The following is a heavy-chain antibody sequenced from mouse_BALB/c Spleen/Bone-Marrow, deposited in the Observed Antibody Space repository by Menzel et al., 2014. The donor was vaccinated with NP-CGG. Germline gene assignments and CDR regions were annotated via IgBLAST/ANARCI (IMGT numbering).Heavy chain of an antibody. V-gene: IGHV14-3*02. D-gene: IGHD2-2*01. CDR2: IDPANGNT. J-gene: IGHJ4*01. Sequence: EVQLQQSGAELVKPGASVKLSCTASGFNIKDTYMHWVKQRPEQGLEWIGRIDPANGNTKYDPKFQGKATITADTSSNTAYLQLSSLTSEDTAVYYCAGGWLPSYAMDYWGQGTSVTVS. CDR1: GFNIKDTY. CDR3: AGGWLPSYAMDY.